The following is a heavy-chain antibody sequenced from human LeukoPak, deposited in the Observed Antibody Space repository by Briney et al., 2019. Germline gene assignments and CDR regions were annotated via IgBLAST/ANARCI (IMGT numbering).Heavy chain of an antibody. CDR2: IRYDGSNK. J-gene: IGHJ4*02. Sequence: PGGSLRLSCAASGFTFSSYGMHWVRQAPGKGLERVAFIRYDGSNKYYADSVKGRFTISRDNSKNTLYLQMNSLRAEDTAVYYCAKGVPAVFDYWGQGTLVTVSS. D-gene: IGHD2-2*01. CDR1: GFTFSSYG. CDR3: AKGVPAVFDY. V-gene: IGHV3-30*02.